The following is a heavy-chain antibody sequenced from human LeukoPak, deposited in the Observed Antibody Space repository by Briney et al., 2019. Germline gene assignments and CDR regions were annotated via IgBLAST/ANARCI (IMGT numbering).Heavy chain of an antibody. J-gene: IGHJ6*03. D-gene: IGHD3-3*01. V-gene: IGHV4-34*01. Sequence: SETLSLTCAVYGGSFSGYYWSWIRQPPGKGLEWIGEINHSGSTNYNPSLKSRVTISVDTSKNQFSLKLSSVTAADTAVYYCARTKGEWLLTDYYYYMDVWGKGTTVTISS. CDR1: GGSFSGYY. CDR2: INHSGST. CDR3: ARTKGEWLLTDYYYYMDV.